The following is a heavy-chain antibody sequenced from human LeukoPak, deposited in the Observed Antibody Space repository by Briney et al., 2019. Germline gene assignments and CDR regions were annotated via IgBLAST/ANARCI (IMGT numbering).Heavy chain of an antibody. J-gene: IGHJ4*02. Sequence: ASVKVSCKASGYTFTSYAMHWVRQAPGQRLEWMGWINTGNGNTKYSQMFQGGVTITRDTSASTAYMELSSLRSEDTAVYYCAYCSSWSNFDYWGQGTLVTVSS. CDR3: AYCSSWSNFDY. V-gene: IGHV1-3*04. CDR1: GYTFTSYA. D-gene: IGHD6-13*01. CDR2: INTGNGNT.